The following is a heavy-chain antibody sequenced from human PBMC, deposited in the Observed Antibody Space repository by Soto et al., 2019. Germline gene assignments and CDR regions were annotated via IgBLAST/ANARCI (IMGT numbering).Heavy chain of an antibody. CDR2: INPNSGVT. J-gene: IGHJ6*02. D-gene: IGHD1-26*01. Sequence: ASVKVSCKASGYSFTGYYMHWVRQAPGQGLEWMGWINPNSGVTNYAQKFQGRVTMTRDTYVSTAYMELGRLKSDDTAVYFCARIEWAKPGYENSDMDVWGHGTTVTVSS. V-gene: IGHV1-2*02. CDR1: GYSFTGYY. CDR3: ARIEWAKPGYENSDMDV.